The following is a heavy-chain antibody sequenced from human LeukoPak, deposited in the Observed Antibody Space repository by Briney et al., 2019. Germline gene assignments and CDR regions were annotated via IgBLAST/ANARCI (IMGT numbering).Heavy chain of an antibody. V-gene: IGHV4-59*01. CDR1: VVSISSYY. D-gene: IGHD6-13*01. CDR3: ARALQPGVYAFDI. Sequence: SQTLSLTCTVSVVSISSYYWTWIRQPPGEGLEWLGYFYYSGSTNYTPSLKSRVTISVDTSKNQFSLKLSSVTAADTAVYYCARALQPGVYAFDIWGQGTMVTVSS. CDR2: FYYSGST. J-gene: IGHJ3*02.